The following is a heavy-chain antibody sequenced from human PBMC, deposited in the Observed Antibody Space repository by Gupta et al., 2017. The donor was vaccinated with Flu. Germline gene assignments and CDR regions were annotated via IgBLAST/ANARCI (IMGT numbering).Heavy chain of an antibody. CDR2: ISWSGGSV. CDR3: AKDMGTSQLPVIDY. CDR1: GFTFDDHA. D-gene: IGHD2-2*01. J-gene: IGHJ4*02. Sequence: EVQLVESGGGLIQPGRSLKLSCTASGFTFDDHAMNWVRQAPGKGLEWVSGISWSGGSVAYAASVKGRFTISRDNAKNSLYLQMNGLRADDTALYFCAKDMGTSQLPVIDYWGQGTLVTVSS. V-gene: IGHV3-9*01.